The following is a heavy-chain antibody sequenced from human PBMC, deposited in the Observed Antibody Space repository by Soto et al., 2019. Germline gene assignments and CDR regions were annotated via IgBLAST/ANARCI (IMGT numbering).Heavy chain of an antibody. D-gene: IGHD3-10*01. V-gene: IGHV4-34*01. CDR2: INHSGST. CDR1: GGSFSGYY. Sequence: SETLSLTCAVYGGSFSGYYWSWIRQPPGKGLEWIGEINHSGSTNYNPSLKSRVTMSIDTSKNQFSLKLSSVIAADTAVYYCVSYDRQSGRYALDYWGQGTLVTVSS. CDR3: VSYDRQSGRYALDY. J-gene: IGHJ4*02.